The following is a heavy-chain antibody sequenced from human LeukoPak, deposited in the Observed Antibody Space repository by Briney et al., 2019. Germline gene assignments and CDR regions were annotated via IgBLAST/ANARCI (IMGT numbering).Heavy chain of an antibody. Sequence: GGSLRLSCAASGFTFSSYEMNWVRQAPGKGLEWVSSIRRGGSPIYYADSVKGRFITSRDDTKKSLYLQMRSLRAEDTAVYYCMRVSWRGEIYWGQGTLVSVSS. J-gene: IGHJ4*02. V-gene: IGHV3-48*03. D-gene: IGHD3-3*01. CDR2: IRRGGSPI. CDR3: MRVSWRGEIY. CDR1: GFTFSSYE.